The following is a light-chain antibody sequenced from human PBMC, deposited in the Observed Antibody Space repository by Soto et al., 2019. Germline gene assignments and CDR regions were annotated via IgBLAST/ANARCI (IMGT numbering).Light chain of an antibody. Sequence: DIQMTQSPSSLSPSVGDRVTITCRASQSISSYLNWYQQKPGKAPSLLIYTASSLQSGVPSRFSGSGSGTDFTLTISSLQPDDFATYYCQQSYSTPWTFGQGTKVDIK. J-gene: IGKJ1*01. V-gene: IGKV1-39*01. CDR3: QQSYSTPWT. CDR2: TAS. CDR1: QSISSY.